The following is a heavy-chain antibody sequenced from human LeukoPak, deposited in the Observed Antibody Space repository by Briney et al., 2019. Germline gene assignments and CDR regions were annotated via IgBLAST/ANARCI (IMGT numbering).Heavy chain of an antibody. Sequence: SETLSLTCTVAGGSISGYYWNWIRQSPGKGLEWIGRIYSTGSTNYNPSLKSRVTMSVDTSKNQFSLRLRSVTAADTAVYYCARQIASAGTAGFDFWGQGALVTVSS. CDR2: IYSTGST. CDR1: GGSISGYY. D-gene: IGHD6-13*01. V-gene: IGHV4-4*07. CDR3: ARQIASAGTAGFDF. J-gene: IGHJ4*02.